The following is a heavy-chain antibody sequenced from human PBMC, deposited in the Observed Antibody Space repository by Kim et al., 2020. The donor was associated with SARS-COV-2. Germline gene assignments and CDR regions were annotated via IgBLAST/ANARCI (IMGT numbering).Heavy chain of an antibody. J-gene: IGHJ5*02. Sequence: ADSVKGRFTISRDNAKNSLYLQMNSLRAEDTALYYCAKGRDGYNFNWFDPWGQGTLVTVSS. D-gene: IGHD5-12*01. V-gene: IGHV3-9*01. CDR3: AKGRDGYNFNWFDP.